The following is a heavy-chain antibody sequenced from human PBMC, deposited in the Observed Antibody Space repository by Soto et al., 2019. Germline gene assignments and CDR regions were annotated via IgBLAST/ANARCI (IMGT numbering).Heavy chain of an antibody. CDR3: VRKSLNYRHYFDT. D-gene: IGHD4-4*01. CDR1: GFTFDDYV. V-gene: IGHV3-20*04. CDR2: IFWNGDTT. J-gene: IGHJ4*02. Sequence: AGGSLRLSCAASGFTFDDYVMAWVRQAPGKGLEWVSDIFWNGDTTRYALSVKGRFSISRDNAKNSVYLQMNSLRAEDTAFYYCVRKSLNYRHYFDTWGRGTLVTVSS.